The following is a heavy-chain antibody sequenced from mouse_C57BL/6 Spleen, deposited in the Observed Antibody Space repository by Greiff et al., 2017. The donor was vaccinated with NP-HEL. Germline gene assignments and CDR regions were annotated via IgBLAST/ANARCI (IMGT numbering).Heavy chain of an antibody. CDR1: GYSFTGYY. J-gene: IGHJ2*01. D-gene: IGHD3-1*01. V-gene: IGHV1-42*01. CDR2: INPSTGGT. Sequence: EVQLQQSGPELVKPGASVKISCKASGYSFTGYYMNWVKQSPEKSLEWIGEINPSTGGTTYNQKFKAKATLTVDKSSSTAYMQLKSLTSEDSAVYYCARQLSTYWGQGTTLTVSS. CDR3: ARQLSTY.